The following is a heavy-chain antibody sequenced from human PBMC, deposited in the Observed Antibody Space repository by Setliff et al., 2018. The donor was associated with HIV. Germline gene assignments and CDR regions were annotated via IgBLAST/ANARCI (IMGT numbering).Heavy chain of an antibody. V-gene: IGHV1-3*01. CDR3: ANSGTDASYWYFIH. Sequence: ASVKVSCKASGFIFTNYGIHWVRQAPGHSLEWMGFINSDTDNTIYSQKFQGRVTFSRDASASTAYMELSSLRSEDTAVYYCANSGTDASYWYFIHWGRGSPVTVSS. D-gene: IGHD3-10*01. J-gene: IGHJ2*01. CDR1: GFIFTNYG. CDR2: INSDTDNT.